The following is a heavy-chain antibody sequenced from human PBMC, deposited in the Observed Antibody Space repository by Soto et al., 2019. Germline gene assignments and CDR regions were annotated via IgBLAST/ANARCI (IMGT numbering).Heavy chain of an antibody. CDR1: GYTFTGYY. Sequence: ASVKVSCKASGYTFTGYYMHWVRQAPGQGLEWMGWISAYNGNTNYAQKLQGRVTMTTDTSTSTAYMELRSLRSDDTAVYYCARDLGYCSGGSCYASYFDYWGQGTLVTVSS. CDR3: ARDLGYCSGGSCYASYFDY. CDR2: ISAYNGNT. D-gene: IGHD2-15*01. J-gene: IGHJ4*02. V-gene: IGHV1-18*04.